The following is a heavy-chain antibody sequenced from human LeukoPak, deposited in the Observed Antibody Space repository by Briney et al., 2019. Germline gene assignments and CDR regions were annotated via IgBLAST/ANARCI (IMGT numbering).Heavy chain of an antibody. CDR1: GFTFSSYA. J-gene: IGHJ4*02. D-gene: IGHD6-13*01. CDR3: AKGVAGSGTDY. V-gene: IGHV3-23*01. CDR2: SIGGGGST. Sequence: QPGESLRLSCAASGFTFSSYAMRWVRQAPGKGLEWVSSIGGGGSTYYADSVKGRFTTSKDNSKNTLYLQLNNVRAEDTAVYYCAKGVAGSGTDYWGQGTLVTVSS.